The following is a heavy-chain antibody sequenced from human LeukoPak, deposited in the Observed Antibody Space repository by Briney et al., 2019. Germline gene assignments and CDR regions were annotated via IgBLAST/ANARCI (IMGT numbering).Heavy chain of an antibody. Sequence: GGSLRLACAASGLTFSSSAMSWVRQARGKGLEWVSVISGRGDRTYYADCVKGRFTISRDNPKNTLYLQMNSLRAEDTAVYSCARGADGVSSNSRGWFDPWGQGTLVTVSS. CDR3: ARGADGVSSNSRGWFDP. CDR1: GLTFSSSA. CDR2: ISGRGDRT. J-gene: IGHJ5*02. V-gene: IGHV3-23*01. D-gene: IGHD2-15*01.